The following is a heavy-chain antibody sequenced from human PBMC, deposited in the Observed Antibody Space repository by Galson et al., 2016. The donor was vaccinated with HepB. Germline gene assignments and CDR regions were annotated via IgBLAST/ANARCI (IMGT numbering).Heavy chain of an antibody. J-gene: IGHJ5*01. CDR2: IYHTGYT. D-gene: IGHD3-3*01. Sequence: TLSLTCSVSGDSISSGTYYWSWLRQRPGKGLEWFGYIYHTGYTYHNPSLRTRVTMSVDTSKNQFSLHLSSVTVADTAFYYCAGASTPYDRFDPWGQGTLVTVSS. CDR3: AGASTPYDRFDP. V-gene: IGHV4-31*03. CDR1: GDSISSGTYY.